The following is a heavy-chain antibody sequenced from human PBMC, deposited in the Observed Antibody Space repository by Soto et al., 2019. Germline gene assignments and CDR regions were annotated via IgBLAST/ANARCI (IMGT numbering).Heavy chain of an antibody. Sequence: QVQLVQSGAEEKKPGASVKVSCKASGYTFTSYAMHWVRQAAGQRLEWMGWINAGNGNTKYSQKFQGRVTITRDTSASTAYMELSSMISEDTAVYFCARDQTGTTIFIWFDPWGQGTLVTVSS. V-gene: IGHV1-3*05. CDR3: ARDQTGTTIFIWFDP. CDR1: GYTFTSYA. D-gene: IGHD1-1*01. CDR2: INAGNGNT. J-gene: IGHJ5*02.